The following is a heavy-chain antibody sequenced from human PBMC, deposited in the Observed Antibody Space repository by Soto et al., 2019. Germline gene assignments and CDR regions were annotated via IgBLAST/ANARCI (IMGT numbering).Heavy chain of an antibody. CDR1: GGSISSGGYY. CDR2: LYCSGST. V-gene: IGHV4-31*03. Sequence: QVQLQESGPGLVKPSQTLSLTCTVSGGSISSGGYYWSWIRQHPGKGLECIGYLYCSGSTYSNPSLKSRVTRSVDTSKSQFSLKLSSVTAADTAVYYCARDFTDSSGPTLGMGVWGQGTTVTVSS. CDR3: ARDFTDSSGPTLGMGV. D-gene: IGHD6-19*01. J-gene: IGHJ6*02.